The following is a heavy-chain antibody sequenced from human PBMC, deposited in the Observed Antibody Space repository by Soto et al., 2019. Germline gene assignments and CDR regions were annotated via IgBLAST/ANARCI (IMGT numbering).Heavy chain of an antibody. CDR1: GYTFTTYG. CDR2: ISAYNGKT. CDR3: ARLIGNSWLDS. Sequence: ASVKVSCKASGYTFTTYGISWVRQAPGQGLEWMGWISAYNGKTNYAQKLQGRVTMTTDTSNNQLSLQLNSVTPDDTAVYYCARLIGNSWLDSWGQGTLVTVSS. V-gene: IGHV1-18*01. J-gene: IGHJ5*01. D-gene: IGHD2-8*01.